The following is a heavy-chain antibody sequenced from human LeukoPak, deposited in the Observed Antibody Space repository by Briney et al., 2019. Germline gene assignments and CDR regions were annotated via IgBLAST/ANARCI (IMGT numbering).Heavy chain of an antibody. CDR3: ARDRYSSGWYWHSFDY. D-gene: IGHD6-19*01. CDR2: ISNNGGST. J-gene: IGHJ4*02. Sequence: GGSLRLSCAASGFTFSNYGMHWVRQAPGKGLEYVSAISNNGGSTYYANSVKGRFTISRDNSKNTLYLQMGSLRAEDMAVYYCARDRYSSGWYWHSFDYWGQGTLVTVSS. CDR1: GFTFSNYG. V-gene: IGHV3-64*01.